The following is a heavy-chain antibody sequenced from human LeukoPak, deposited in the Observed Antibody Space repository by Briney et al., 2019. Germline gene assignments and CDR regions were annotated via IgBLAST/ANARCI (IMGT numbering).Heavy chain of an antibody. Sequence: GGSLRLSCAASGFTFSSYWMSWVRQAPGKGLEWVANIKQDGSEKYYVDSVKGRFTISRDNAKNSLYLQMNSLRAEDTAVYYCARDLAHYDILTGPGWGQGTLVTVSS. J-gene: IGHJ4*02. CDR1: GFTFSSYW. D-gene: IGHD3-9*01. V-gene: IGHV3-7*01. CDR2: IKQDGSEK. CDR3: ARDLAHYDILTGPG.